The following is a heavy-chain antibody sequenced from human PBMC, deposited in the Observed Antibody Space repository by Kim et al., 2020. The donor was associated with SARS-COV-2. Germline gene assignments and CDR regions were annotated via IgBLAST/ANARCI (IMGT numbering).Heavy chain of an antibody. J-gene: IGHJ6*02. Sequence: NYSPPFQGHVTISADKSISTAYLEWSSLEASDTAMYYCATIRNQYYFGLDVWGQGTTVTVSS. D-gene: IGHD2-2*01. CDR3: ATIRNQYYFGLDV. V-gene: IGHV5-10-1*01.